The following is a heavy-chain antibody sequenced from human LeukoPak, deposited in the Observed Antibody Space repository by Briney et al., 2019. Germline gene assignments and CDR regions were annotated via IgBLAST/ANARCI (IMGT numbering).Heavy chain of an antibody. CDR1: GGTFSIYA. D-gene: IGHD3-22*01. V-gene: IGHV1-69*06. J-gene: IGHJ5*02. CDR2: IIPIFGTA. CDR3: ARAYYYDSSGYYGRHWFDH. Sequence: SVKVSCKASGGTFSIYAISWVRQGPGQGLEWMGGIIPIFGTANYAQKFQGRVTITADKSTSTAYMELSSLRSEDTAVYYCARAYYYDSSGYYGRHWFDHWGQGTLVTVSS.